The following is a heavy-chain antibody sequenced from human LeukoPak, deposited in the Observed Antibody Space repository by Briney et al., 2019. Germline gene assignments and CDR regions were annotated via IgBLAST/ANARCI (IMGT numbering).Heavy chain of an antibody. CDR1: GGSISSYY. CDR2: IYTSGST. D-gene: IGHD3-10*01. J-gene: IGHJ6*02. V-gene: IGHV4-4*07. Sequence: SETLSLTCTVSGGSISSYYWSWIRQPAGKGLEWIGRIYTSGSTNYNPSLKSRVTMSVDTSKNQFSLKLSSVTAADTAVYYCAGTGSYPYYYGMDVWGQGTTVTVSS. CDR3: AGTGSYPYYYGMDV.